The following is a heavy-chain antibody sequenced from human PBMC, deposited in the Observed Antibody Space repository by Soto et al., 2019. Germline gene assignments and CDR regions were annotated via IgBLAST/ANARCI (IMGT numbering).Heavy chain of an antibody. J-gene: IGHJ3*02. Sequence: GGSLRLSCAASGFTFSSYWMSWVRQAPGKGLEWVANIKQDGSEKYYVDSVRGRFTISRDNANNSLFLQMNSLRVEDTAVYYCTRFRLYCSTANCYADAFDIWGQGTMVNVS. D-gene: IGHD2-2*01. CDR2: IKQDGSEK. CDR3: TRFRLYCSTANCYADAFDI. V-gene: IGHV3-7*01. CDR1: GFTFSSYW.